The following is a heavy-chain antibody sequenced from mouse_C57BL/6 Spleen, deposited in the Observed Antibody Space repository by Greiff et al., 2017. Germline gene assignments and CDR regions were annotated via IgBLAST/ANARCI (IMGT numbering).Heavy chain of an antibody. CDR1: GFTFSSYA. CDR2: ISSGGDYI. V-gene: IGHV5-9-1*02. J-gene: IGHJ1*03. Sequence: EVKLVESGAGLVKPGGSLKLSCAASGFTFSSYAMSWVRQTPEKRLEWVAYISSGGDYIYYADTVKGRFTITRDNARNTLYLQMSSLKSEDKAMDYCTRVYSNYDWYFDVWGTGTTVTVSS. D-gene: IGHD2-5*01. CDR3: TRVYSNYDWYFDV.